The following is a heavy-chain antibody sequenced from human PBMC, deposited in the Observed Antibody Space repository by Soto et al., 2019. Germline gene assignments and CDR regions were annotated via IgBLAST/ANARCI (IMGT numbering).Heavy chain of an antibody. CDR1: SGSISSGGYY. J-gene: IGHJ6*02. Sequence: QVQLQESGPGLVKPSQTLSLTCTVSSGSISSGGYYWSWIRQHPGKGLEWIGYIYYSGSTYYNPSLKSRVSITVHTSKNQCSLKLSSVTAADTAVYSCARGGRRAASVDVWGQGTTVTVSS. D-gene: IGHD6-19*01. V-gene: IGHV4-31*03. CDR2: IYYSGST. CDR3: ARGGRRAASVDV.